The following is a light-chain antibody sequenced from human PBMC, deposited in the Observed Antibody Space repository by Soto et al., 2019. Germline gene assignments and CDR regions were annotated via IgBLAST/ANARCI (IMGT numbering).Light chain of an antibody. Sequence: EIVMTQSPATLSVSPGDRVTLSCRASQSVGSNLAWYQQKPGQAPRLLIYGATTRATGVPARFSGSGSEPEFTLTISSLQSEDFAIYYCQQWIRWTFGQGTRLELK. CDR2: GAT. V-gene: IGKV3-15*01. J-gene: IGKJ1*01. CDR1: QSVGSN. CDR3: QQWIRWT.